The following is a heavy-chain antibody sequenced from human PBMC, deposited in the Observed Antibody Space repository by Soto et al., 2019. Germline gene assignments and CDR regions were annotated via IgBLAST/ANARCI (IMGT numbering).Heavy chain of an antibody. V-gene: IGHV2-5*01. J-gene: IGHJ4*02. CDR1: GFSLTTSGVS. CDR3: AYRVGSRGSFDY. CDR2: IYWNDDK. D-gene: IGHD6-25*01. Sequence: QITLKESGPTLVKPTQTLTLTCTFSGFSLTTSGVSVGWIRQPPVKALEWLASIYWNDDKRYSPSLKSRLTLTKDNSKKQVVLTMTNMDPVDTATYYCAYRVGSRGSFDYWGQGTLVTVSS.